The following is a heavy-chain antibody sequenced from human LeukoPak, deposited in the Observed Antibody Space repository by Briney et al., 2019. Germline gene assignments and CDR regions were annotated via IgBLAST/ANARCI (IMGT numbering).Heavy chain of an antibody. V-gene: IGHV1-69*13. CDR3: AREMVGATIYFDY. D-gene: IGHD1-26*01. CDR2: IIPIFGTA. J-gene: IGHJ4*02. CDR1: GGTFSSYA. Sequence: GASVKVSCKASGGTFSSYAISWVRQAPGQGLEWMGGIIPIFGTANYAQKFQGRVTITADESTSTAYMELSSLRSEDTAAYYCAREMVGATIYFDYWGQGTLVTVSS.